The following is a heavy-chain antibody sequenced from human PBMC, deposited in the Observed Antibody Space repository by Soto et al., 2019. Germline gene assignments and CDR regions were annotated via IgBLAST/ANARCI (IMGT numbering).Heavy chain of an antibody. J-gene: IGHJ6*02. Sequence: PGGSLRLSCAASGFTFSSYGMHWVRQAPGKGLEWVAVIWYDGSNKYYADSVKGRFTISRDNSKNTLYLQMNSLRAEDTAVYYCAEGADGGDYVAIYYGMDVWGQGTTVSVSS. CDR1: GFTFSSYG. CDR3: AEGADGGDYVAIYYGMDV. CDR2: IWYDGSNK. D-gene: IGHD4-17*01. V-gene: IGHV3-33*06.